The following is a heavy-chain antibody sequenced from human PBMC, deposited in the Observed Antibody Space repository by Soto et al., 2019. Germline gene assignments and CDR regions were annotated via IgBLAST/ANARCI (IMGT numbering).Heavy chain of an antibody. J-gene: IGHJ5*02. CDR3: ARGAYNGNDAGWLDP. CDR1: GDSVSSNSAS. V-gene: IGHV6-1*01. CDR2: TYYRSRWYN. Sequence: SQTLSLTCAISGDSVSSNSASWNWIRQSPSRGLQWLGRTYYRSRWYNDYAESVESRITINPDTSKNQFSLHLNSVTPEDTAVYYCARGAYNGNDAGWLDPWGQGTLVTVSS. D-gene: IGHD1-1*01.